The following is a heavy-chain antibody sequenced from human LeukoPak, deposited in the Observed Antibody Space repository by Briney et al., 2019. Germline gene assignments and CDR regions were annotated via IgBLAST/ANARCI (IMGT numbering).Heavy chain of an antibody. CDR2: ISSGTTYI. V-gene: IGHV3-21*01. Sequence: PGGSLRLSCAASGFTFSSFGMNWVRQAPGKGLEWASSISSGTTYIYYADSVKGRFTISRDNAKNSLYLQMNSLRAEDTAVYFCARSSDRYGMDVWGQGTTVTVYS. CDR3: ARSSDRYGMDV. J-gene: IGHJ6*02. CDR1: GFTFSSFG.